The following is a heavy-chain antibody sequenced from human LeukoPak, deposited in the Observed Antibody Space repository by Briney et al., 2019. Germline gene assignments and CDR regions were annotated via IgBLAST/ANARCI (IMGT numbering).Heavy chain of an antibody. V-gene: IGHV3-21*04. CDR2: ISSSSSYI. CDR1: GFTFSRYS. D-gene: IGHD3-10*01. J-gene: IGHJ5*02. Sequence: GGSLRLSCAASGFTFSRYSMNWVRQAPGKGLEWVSSISSSSSYIYYADSVKGRFTISRDNSKNTLYLQMNSLRAEDTAVYYCARDYSSGSYLNWFDPWGQGTLVTVSS. CDR3: ARDYSSGSYLNWFDP.